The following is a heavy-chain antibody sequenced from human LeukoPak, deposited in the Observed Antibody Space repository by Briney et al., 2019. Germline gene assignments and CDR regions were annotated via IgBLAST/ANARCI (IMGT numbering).Heavy chain of an antibody. CDR2: ISPDGDNE. CDR1: GLSFSSYG. V-gene: IGHV3-30*18. D-gene: IGHD6-13*01. Sequence: GGSLRLSCAASGLSFSSYGMHWVRQGPGKGLEWVAAISPDGDNEYYADSVKGRITISRDNSKNTLYLQMNSLTADDTAVYYCAKDGPYTSSFDYWGQGTLVTVSS. CDR3: AKDGPYTSSFDY. J-gene: IGHJ4*02.